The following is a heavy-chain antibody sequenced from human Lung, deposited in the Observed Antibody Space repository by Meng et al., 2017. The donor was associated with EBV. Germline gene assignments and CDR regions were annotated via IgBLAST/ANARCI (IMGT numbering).Heavy chain of an antibody. CDR1: GGSISGSY. CDR3: ARGGTVVNLGY. D-gene: IGHD4-23*01. J-gene: IGHJ4*02. V-gene: IGHV4-34*01. CDR2: INHGGSP. Sequence: HVQLQQWGAGLLSASANLSPSCAVYGGSISGSYWSWIRQSPAKGLEWIGKINHGGSPNYNPSLESRVTISVDTPKNQFSLKLNSVTAADTAVYYCARGGTVVNLGYWGPGTLVIVSS.